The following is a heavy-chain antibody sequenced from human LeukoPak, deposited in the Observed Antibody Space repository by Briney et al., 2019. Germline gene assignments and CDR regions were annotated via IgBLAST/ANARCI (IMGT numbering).Heavy chain of an antibody. CDR3: VKDRWSSGWNWFDP. D-gene: IGHD6-19*01. CDR2: IYDTGTT. J-gene: IGHJ5*02. Sequence: KASETLSLTCTVSGGSFSSYYWSWIRQPPGRGLEWIGYIYDTGTTNYNPSLSSRVTISLDTSKNLFSLKLTSVTAADTAVYYCVKDRWSSGWNWFDPWGQGTLVTVSS. V-gene: IGHV4-59*01. CDR1: GGSFSSYY.